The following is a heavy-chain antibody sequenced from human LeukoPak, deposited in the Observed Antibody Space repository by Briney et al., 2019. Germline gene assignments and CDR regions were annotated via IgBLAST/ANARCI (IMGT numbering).Heavy chain of an antibody. Sequence: PSETLSLTCTVSGGSISSSSYYWGWIRQPPGKGLEWIGSIYYSGSTYYNPSLKSRVTISVDTSKNQFSLKLSSVTAADTAVYYCARDIHHGGVNYYYYYYMDVWGKGTTVTISS. CDR2: IYYSGST. D-gene: IGHD4-23*01. CDR1: GGSISSSSYY. V-gene: IGHV4-39*02. J-gene: IGHJ6*03. CDR3: ARDIHHGGVNYYYYYYMDV.